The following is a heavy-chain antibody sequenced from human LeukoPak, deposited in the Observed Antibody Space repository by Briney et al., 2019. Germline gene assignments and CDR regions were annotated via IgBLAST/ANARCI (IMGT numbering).Heavy chain of an antibody. J-gene: IGHJ4*02. CDR1: GGSISSRNW. Sequence: SETLSLTCTVSGGSISSRNWWTWVRQPPGKGLEWIGEIYHNGSTNYNPSLKSRVTISVDRSKNQFSLKLSSVTAADTAVYYCARGDYEYVYFDYWGQGTLVTVSS. D-gene: IGHD5-12*01. CDR2: IYHNGST. V-gene: IGHV4-4*02. CDR3: ARGDYEYVYFDY.